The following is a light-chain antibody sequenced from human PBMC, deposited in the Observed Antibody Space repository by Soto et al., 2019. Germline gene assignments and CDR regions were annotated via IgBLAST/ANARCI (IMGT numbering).Light chain of an antibody. Sequence: QSALTQPASVSGSPGQSITISCTGTSNDVGGYNYVSWYQQHPGKAPKLMIYDVSNRPSGVSNRFSGSKSGNTASLTISGLQAEDEADYYCRSYRSITTSYVFGTGTKLPVL. J-gene: IGLJ1*01. V-gene: IGLV2-14*01. CDR3: RSYRSITTSYV. CDR2: DVS. CDR1: SNDVGGYNY.